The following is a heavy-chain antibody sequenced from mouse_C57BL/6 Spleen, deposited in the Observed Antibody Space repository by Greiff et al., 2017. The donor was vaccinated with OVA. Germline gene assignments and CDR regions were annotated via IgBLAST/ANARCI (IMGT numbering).Heavy chain of an antibody. V-gene: IGHV5-9-1*02. CDR3: TRAAYYDYGYAMDY. CDR1: GFTFSSYA. Sequence: EVHLVESGEGLVKPGGSLKLSCAASGFTFSSYAMSWVRQTPEQRLEWVAYISSGGDYIYYADTVKGRFTITRDNARNTLYLQMSSLKSEDTAMYYCTRAAYYDYGYAMDYWGQGTSVTVSS. D-gene: IGHD2-4*01. J-gene: IGHJ4*01. CDR2: ISSGGDYI.